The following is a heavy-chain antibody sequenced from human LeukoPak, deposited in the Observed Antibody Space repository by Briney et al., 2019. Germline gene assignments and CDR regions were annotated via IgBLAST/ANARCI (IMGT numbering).Heavy chain of an antibody. CDR3: ARSPDILTGEKFDY. V-gene: IGHV1-2*02. CDR1: GYSFTAHY. CDR2: MNPKSGGT. D-gene: IGHD3-9*01. Sequence: ASVKVSCKASGYSFTAHYIHWVRQAPGQGLEWMGWMNPKSGGTNYAQKFEARVTMNRDTSISTAYMELSRLRFDDTAVYYCARSPDILTGEKFDYWGQGTLVTVSS. J-gene: IGHJ4*02.